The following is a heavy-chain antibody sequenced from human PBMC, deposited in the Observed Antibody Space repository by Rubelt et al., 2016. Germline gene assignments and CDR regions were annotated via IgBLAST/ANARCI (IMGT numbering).Heavy chain of an antibody. J-gene: IGHJ4*02. V-gene: IGHV1-24*01. CDR2: FDPEDGET. Sequence: QVQLVQSGAEVKKPGASVKVSCKVSGYTLTELSMHWVRQAPGKGLEWMGGFDPEDGETIYAQKFQGRVTCTEDTSTDTAYMELSSLRSEDTAVYYCATGTRGGITMVRGVIITYPDYWGQGTLVTVSS. D-gene: IGHD3-10*01. CDR1: GYTLTELS. CDR3: ATGTRGGITMVRGVIITYPDY.